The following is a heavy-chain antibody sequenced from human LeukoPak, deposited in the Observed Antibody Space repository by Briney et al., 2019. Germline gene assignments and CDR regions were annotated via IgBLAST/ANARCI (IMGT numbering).Heavy chain of an antibody. J-gene: IGHJ5*02. CDR3: ARGHSGRGGIDP. CDR2: TYHSGIT. Sequence: SETLSLTCTVSGYSISSGYYWGWIRQPPEKGLEWIGSTYHSGITYYNPSLKSRVTISVDTSKNQFSLKLSSVTAADTAVYYCARGHSGRGGIDPWGQGTLVTVSS. V-gene: IGHV4-38-2*02. D-gene: IGHD3-10*02. CDR1: GYSISSGYY.